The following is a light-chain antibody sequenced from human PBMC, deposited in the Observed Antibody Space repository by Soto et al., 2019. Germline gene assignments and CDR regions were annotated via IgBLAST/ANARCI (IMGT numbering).Light chain of an antibody. V-gene: IGKV3-15*01. CDR2: GAS. Sequence: EIVMTQSPAILSVSPGERAALSCRVSQSVSSNLAWYQQKPGQAPRLLISGASTRATGVPARFRGSGSGTDFTLTISALQSEDFAVYYCQHYNNWPPWTFGQGTKVDIK. J-gene: IGKJ1*01. CDR3: QHYNNWPPWT. CDR1: QSVSSN.